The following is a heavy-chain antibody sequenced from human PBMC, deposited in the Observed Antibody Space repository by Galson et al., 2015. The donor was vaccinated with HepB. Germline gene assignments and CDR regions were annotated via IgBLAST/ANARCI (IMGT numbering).Heavy chain of an antibody. J-gene: IGHJ3*02. CDR2: IVVGSANT. Sequence: SVKVSCKASGFAFSNSAMQWVRQARGQRLEWIGWIVVGSANTNFAQRFHQRVTITRDMSTSTAFLELRNLGSDDTAVYYCAASQGTVGAFDIWGQGTMVTVSS. V-gene: IGHV1-58*02. CDR1: GFAFSNSA. D-gene: IGHD3-10*01. CDR3: AASQGTVGAFDI.